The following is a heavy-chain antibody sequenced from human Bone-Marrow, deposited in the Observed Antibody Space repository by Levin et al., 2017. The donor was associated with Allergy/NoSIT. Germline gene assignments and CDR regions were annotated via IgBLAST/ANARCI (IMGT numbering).Heavy chain of an antibody. D-gene: IGHD5-18*01. CDR3: ARGGAGLWSTYAFDI. Sequence: KVSCKGSGYSFTSYWISWVRQMPGKGLEWMGRIDPSDSYTNYSPSFQGHVTISADKSISTAYLQWSSLKASDTAMYYCARGGAGLWSTYAFDIWGQGTMVTVSS. V-gene: IGHV5-10-1*01. CDR1: GYSFTSYW. J-gene: IGHJ3*02. CDR2: IDPSDSYT.